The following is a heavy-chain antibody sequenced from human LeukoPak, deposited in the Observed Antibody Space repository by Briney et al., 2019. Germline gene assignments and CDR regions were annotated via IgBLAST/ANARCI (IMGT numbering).Heavy chain of an antibody. V-gene: IGHV3-23*01. Sequence: PGGSLRLSCAASGFTFSSYAMSWVRQAPGKGLEWVSAISGSGGSTYYADSVKGRFTISRDNSKDTPYLQMNSLRAEDTAVYYCAKGGPSADLTYFDYWGQGTLVTVSS. CDR3: AKGGPSADLTYFDY. J-gene: IGHJ4*02. CDR2: ISGSGGST. D-gene: IGHD3-16*01. CDR1: GFTFSSYA.